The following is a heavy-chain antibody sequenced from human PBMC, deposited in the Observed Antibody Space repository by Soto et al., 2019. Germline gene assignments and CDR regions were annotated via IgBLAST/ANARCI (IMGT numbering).Heavy chain of an antibody. D-gene: IGHD3-22*01. CDR1: GGSISSYY. CDR3: ARGRRGLHYYDSSGYYAHPHLNFDY. V-gene: IGHV4-59*12. Sequence: PSETLSLTCTVSGGSISSYYWSWIRQPPGKGLEWIGYIYYSGSTNYNPSLKSRVTISVDTSKNQFSLKLSSVTAADTAVYYCARGRRGLHYYDSSGYYAHPHLNFDYWGQGTLVTVSS. J-gene: IGHJ4*02. CDR2: IYYSGST.